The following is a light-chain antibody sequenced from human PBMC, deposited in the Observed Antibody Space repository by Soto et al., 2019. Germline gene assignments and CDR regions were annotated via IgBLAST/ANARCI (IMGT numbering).Light chain of an antibody. V-gene: IGKV3-20*01. CDR1: QRVSSNY. CDR2: GAF. J-gene: IGKJ1*01. CDR3: QQYGSSPRT. Sequence: EIVLTQSPGTLSLSPGERATFSCRASQRVSSNYLAWYQQKPGQAPRLLIYGAFKRATGIPDRFSGSGSGTDFTLTISRMEPEDFAVYGCQQYGSSPRTFGQGTKVDIK.